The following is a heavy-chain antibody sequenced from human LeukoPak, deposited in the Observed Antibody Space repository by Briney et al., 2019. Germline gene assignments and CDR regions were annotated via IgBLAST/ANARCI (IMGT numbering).Heavy chain of an antibody. J-gene: IGHJ6*04. D-gene: IGHD3-10*01. V-gene: IGHV1-69*13. CDR1: GGTFSSYA. CDR3: ARGYYYGSGREDGMDV. Sequence: SVKVSCKASGGTFSSYAICWVRQAPGQGLEWMGGIIPIFGTANYAQKFQGRVTITADESTSTAYMELSSLRSEDTAVYYCARGYYYGSGREDGMDVWGKGTTVTVSS. CDR2: IIPIFGTA.